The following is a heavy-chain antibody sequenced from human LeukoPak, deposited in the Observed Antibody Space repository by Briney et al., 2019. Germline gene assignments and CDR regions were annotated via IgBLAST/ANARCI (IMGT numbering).Heavy chain of an antibody. CDR1: GYIFTSYW. J-gene: IGHJ4*02. CDR3: ARHKMYGITPDY. Sequence: KYGESLKISCKGSGYIFTSYWIGWVRQLPGKGLEWMGIIYPGDSDTRYSPSFQGQVTISADKSTSTAYLQWSSLKASDTAMYYCARHKMYGITPDYWGQGTLVTVSS. D-gene: IGHD4-23*01. CDR2: IYPGDSDT. V-gene: IGHV5-51*01.